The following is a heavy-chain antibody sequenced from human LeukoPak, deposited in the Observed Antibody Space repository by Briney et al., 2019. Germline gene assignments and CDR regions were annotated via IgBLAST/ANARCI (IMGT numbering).Heavy chain of an antibody. CDR2: INPNSGGT. J-gene: IGHJ3*02. CDR3: ARERNYDSSGYLNGAFDI. V-gene: IGHV1-2*06. Sequence: ASVKVSCKASGYTFTGYYMHWVRQAPGQGLEWMERINPNSGGTNYAQKFQGRVTMTRDTSISTAYMELSRLRSDDTAVYYCARERNYDSSGYLNGAFDIWGQGTMVTVSS. CDR1: GYTFTGYY. D-gene: IGHD3-22*01.